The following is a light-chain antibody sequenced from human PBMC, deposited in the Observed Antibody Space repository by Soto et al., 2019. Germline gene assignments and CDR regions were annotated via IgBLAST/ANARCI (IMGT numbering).Light chain of an antibody. CDR2: AAS. CDR1: QSLSSY. J-gene: IGKJ5*01. V-gene: IGKV1-39*01. CDR3: QQSYSTPIT. Sequence: DIQMTQSPSSLSASVGDRVTSTFRASQSLSSYLNWYQQKPGKAPKLLIYAASSLQSGVPSRFSGSGSGTDFTLTISSLQPEDFATYYCQQSYSTPITFGQGTRLEIK.